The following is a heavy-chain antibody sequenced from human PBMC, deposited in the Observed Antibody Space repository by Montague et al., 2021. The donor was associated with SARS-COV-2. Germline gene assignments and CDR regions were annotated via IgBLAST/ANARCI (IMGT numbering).Heavy chain of an antibody. CDR2: PYFRSKWYN. CDR3: TSGREGNYNVMDV. CDR1: GDSVSIHSAT. D-gene: IGHD3-10*01. Sequence: CAISGDSVSIHSATSNWVRQSPPTGPKCLGRPYFRSKWYNDYAVSVRGRVTINPDTSKNQFSLQLNSVTPEDTAIYYCTSGREGNYNVMDVWGQGTTVTVSS. J-gene: IGHJ6*02. V-gene: IGHV6-1*01.